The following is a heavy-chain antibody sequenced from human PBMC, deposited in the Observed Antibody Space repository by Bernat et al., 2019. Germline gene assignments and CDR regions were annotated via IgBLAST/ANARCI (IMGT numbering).Heavy chain of an antibody. D-gene: IGHD6-6*01. CDR3: ARERHTSSSPLHFDY. CDR2: ISGSGGST. V-gene: IGHV3-23*04. J-gene: IGHJ4*02. Sequence: EVQLVESGGGLVQPGGSLRLSCAASGFTFSSYAMSWVRQAPGKGLEWVSAISGSGGSTYYAESGKGRFTISRDNSKNSLYLQMNSLRAEDTSVYYCARERHTSSSPLHFDYWGQGTLVTVSS. CDR1: GFTFSSYA.